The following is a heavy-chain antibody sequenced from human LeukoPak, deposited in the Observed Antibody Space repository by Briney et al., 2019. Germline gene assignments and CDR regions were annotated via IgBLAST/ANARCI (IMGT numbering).Heavy chain of an antibody. J-gene: IGHJ5*02. CDR3: ARDVGSSGLSS. CDR1: GFTFSSYG. V-gene: IGHV3-33*01. D-gene: IGHD6-19*01. CDR2: IWYDGSNK. Sequence: GRSLRLSCAASGFTFSSYGMHWVRQAPGKGLEWVAVIWYDGSNKYYADSVKGRFTISRDNPKNTLYLQMNSLRAEDTAVYYCARDVGSSGLSSWGQGILVTVYS.